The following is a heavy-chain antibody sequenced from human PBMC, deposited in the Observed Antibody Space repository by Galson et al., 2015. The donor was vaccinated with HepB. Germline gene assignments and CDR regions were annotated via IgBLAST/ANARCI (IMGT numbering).Heavy chain of an antibody. V-gene: IGHV4-61*01. J-gene: IGHJ3*02. D-gene: IGHD3-22*01. Sequence: SETLSLTCTVSGGSVSSGSYYWSWIRQPPGKGLEWIGYIYYSGSTNYNPSLKSRVTISVDTSKNQFSLKLSSVTAADTAVYYCAGGPGGGYYDSSGTDAFDIWGQGTMVTVSS. CDR1: GGSVSSGSYY. CDR2: IYYSGST. CDR3: AGGPGGGYYDSSGTDAFDI.